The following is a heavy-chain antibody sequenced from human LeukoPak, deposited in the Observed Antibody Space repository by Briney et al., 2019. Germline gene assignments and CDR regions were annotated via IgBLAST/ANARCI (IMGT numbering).Heavy chain of an antibody. CDR1: GFTVSSNY. CDR3: GRLVAGGAFDI. D-gene: IGHD3-10*01. Sequence: GGSLRLSCAASGFTVSSNYMSWVCQAPGKGLEWVSVIYSGGSTYHADSVKGRFTISRDNSKNTLYLQMYSMREEDTAAYYCGRLVAGGAFDIWGQGTMVTVSS. V-gene: IGHV3-66*01. J-gene: IGHJ3*02. CDR2: IYSGGST.